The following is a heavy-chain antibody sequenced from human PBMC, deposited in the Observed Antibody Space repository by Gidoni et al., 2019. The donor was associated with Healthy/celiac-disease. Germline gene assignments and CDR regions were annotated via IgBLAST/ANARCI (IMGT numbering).Heavy chain of an antibody. D-gene: IGHD2-2*01. J-gene: IGHJ5*02. Sequence: QVQLVQSGAEVKKPGSSVKVSCKASGDTFSSYAISWVRQAPGQGLEWMGGIIPIFGTANYAQKFQGRVTITADESTSTAYMELSSVRAEDTAVYYCARKSRGPAATNWFDPWGQGTLVTVSS. V-gene: IGHV1-69*01. CDR1: GDTFSSYA. CDR3: ARKSRGPAATNWFDP. CDR2: IIPIFGTA.